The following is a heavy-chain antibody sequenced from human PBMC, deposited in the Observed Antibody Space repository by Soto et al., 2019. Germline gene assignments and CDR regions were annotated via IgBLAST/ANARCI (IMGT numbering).Heavy chain of an antibody. CDR1: GYTFTGYY. Sequence: ASVKVSCKASGYTFTGYYMHWVRQAPGQGLEWMGWINPNSGGTNYAQKFQGWVTMARDTSISTAYMELSRLRSDDTAVYYCARDSGYCYYGKDVWGQGTTVTASS. V-gene: IGHV1-2*04. CDR2: INPNSGGT. D-gene: IGHD1-26*01. CDR3: ARDSGYCYYGKDV. J-gene: IGHJ6*02.